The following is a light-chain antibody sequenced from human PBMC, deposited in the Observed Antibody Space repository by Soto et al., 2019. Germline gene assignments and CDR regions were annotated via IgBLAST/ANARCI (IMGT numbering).Light chain of an antibody. Sequence: QSALTQPRSVSGSPGQSVTISCTGSSSDIGGYNCVSWYQQHPGKAPKLMIYDVNKRPSGVTDRFSGSKSGNTASLTISGLQGEDEADYYCCPYAGRFTHVVFGGGTKLTVL. J-gene: IGLJ2*01. CDR1: SSDIGGYNC. V-gene: IGLV2-11*01. CDR3: CPYAGRFTHVV. CDR2: DVN.